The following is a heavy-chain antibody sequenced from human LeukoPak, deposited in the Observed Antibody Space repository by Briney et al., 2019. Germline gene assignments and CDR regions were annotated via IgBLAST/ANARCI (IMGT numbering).Heavy chain of an antibody. CDR3: AREDGDGYNSFFDY. J-gene: IGHJ4*02. CDR1: GGSISSYY. CDR2: IYDSGST. D-gene: IGHD5-24*01. Sequence: SETLSLTCTVSGGSISSYYWSWIRQPPGEGLEWIGYIYDSGSTNYNPSLKSRVTISVDTSKNQFSLKLSSVTAADTAVYYCAREDGDGYNSFFDYWGQGTLVTVSS. V-gene: IGHV4-59*01.